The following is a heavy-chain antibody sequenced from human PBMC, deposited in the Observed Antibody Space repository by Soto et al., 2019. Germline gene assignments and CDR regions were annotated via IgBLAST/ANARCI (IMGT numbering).Heavy chain of an antibody. V-gene: IGHV4-59*01. CDR2: IYYSGST. CDR1: GGSISSYY. CDR3: ARDPALRNGGNWFDP. Sequence: XTLSLTYTVSGGSISSYYWSWILQPPGKGLEWIGYIYYSGSTNYNPSLKSRVTISVDTSKNQFSLKLSSVTAEDTAVYYCARDPALRNGGNWFDPWGQGTLVTVSS. J-gene: IGHJ5*02. D-gene: IGHD4-17*01.